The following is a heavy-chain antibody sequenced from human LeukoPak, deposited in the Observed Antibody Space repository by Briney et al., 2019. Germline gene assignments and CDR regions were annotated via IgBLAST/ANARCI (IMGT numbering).Heavy chain of an antibody. D-gene: IGHD3-22*01. CDR3: ARLGYYDSSGYYCFDY. J-gene: IGHJ4*02. V-gene: IGHV4-39*01. Sequence: SETLSLTCTISGGSIGSSSYYWGWIRQPPGKGLEWIGSIYYSGSTYYNPPLKSRVTISVDTSKNQFSLKLSSVTAADTAVYYCARLGYYDSSGYYCFDYWGQGTLVTVSS. CDR1: GGSIGSSSYY. CDR2: IYYSGST.